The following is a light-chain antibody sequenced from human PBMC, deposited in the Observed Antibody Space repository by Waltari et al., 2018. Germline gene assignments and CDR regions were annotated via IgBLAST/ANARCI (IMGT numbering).Light chain of an antibody. Sequence: QSALTQPASVSGSPGQSITISCTGTNNDIGSYNLVSWYQQHPGKAPKVIIFEVNKRPSGVSSRFSGSKSGNTVSLTVSGLHPEDEADYYCCSYAGTPRVVFGGGTKLTVL. J-gene: IGLJ2*01. CDR3: CSYAGTPRVV. CDR1: NNDIGSYNL. V-gene: IGLV2-23*02. CDR2: EVN.